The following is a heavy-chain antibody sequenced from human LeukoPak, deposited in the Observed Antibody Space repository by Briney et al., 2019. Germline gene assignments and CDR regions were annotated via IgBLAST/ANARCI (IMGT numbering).Heavy chain of an antibody. V-gene: IGHV3-66*01. J-gene: IGHJ4*02. CDR3: ARVSGTSRDS. D-gene: IGHD6-25*01. CDR2: IYSGGST. CDR1: GFTVSSNY. Sequence: GGSLRLSCAASGFTVSSNYMSWVRQAPGKGLEWVSVIYSGGSTYYADSVKGRFTISRDNAKKSLYLQINSLRAEDTAIYYCARVSGTSRDSWGQGTLVTVSS.